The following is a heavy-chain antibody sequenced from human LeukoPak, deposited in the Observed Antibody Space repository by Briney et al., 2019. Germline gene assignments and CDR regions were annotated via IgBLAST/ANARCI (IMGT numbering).Heavy chain of an antibody. CDR1: GFTFDDYA. V-gene: IGHV3-9*01. Sequence: GGSLRLSCAASGFTFDDYAMHWVRQAPGKGLEWVSGISWNGGDVGYADSVKGRFTISRDNAQNSLYLQMSSLRVEDTALYYCVKVRGFSYGYFDYWGQGTLVTVSS. CDR2: ISWNGGDV. D-gene: IGHD5-18*01. J-gene: IGHJ4*02. CDR3: VKVRGFSYGYFDY.